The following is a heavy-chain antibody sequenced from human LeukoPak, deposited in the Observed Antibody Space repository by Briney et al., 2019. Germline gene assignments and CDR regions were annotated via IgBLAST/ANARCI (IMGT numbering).Heavy chain of an antibody. CDR1: GFTFSHYG. V-gene: IGHV3-NL1*01. Sequence: GRSLRLSCAASGFTFSHYGLHWVRQAPGKGLEWVSLIYSGGSTYYADTVKGRFTISRDNSKNTLYLQMNNLRAEDTAVYYCARVFYDSSGYYLTTYFDYWGQGTLVTVSS. J-gene: IGHJ4*02. CDR3: ARVFYDSSGYYLTTYFDY. D-gene: IGHD3-22*01. CDR2: IYSGGST.